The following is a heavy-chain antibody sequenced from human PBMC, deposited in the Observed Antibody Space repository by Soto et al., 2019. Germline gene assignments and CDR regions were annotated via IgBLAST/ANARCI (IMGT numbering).Heavy chain of an antibody. CDR2: IYYAGST. Sequence: SETLSLTCTVSGGPMISYYWSWIRQPPGKGLEWIGFIYYAGSTKYNPSLNSRVTISVDTSKNQFSLKVTSVTAADTAVYYCARRIVATETFAYWGQGTLVTVSS. J-gene: IGHJ4*02. CDR3: ARRIVATETFAY. V-gene: IGHV4-59*08. CDR1: GGPMISYY. D-gene: IGHD5-12*01.